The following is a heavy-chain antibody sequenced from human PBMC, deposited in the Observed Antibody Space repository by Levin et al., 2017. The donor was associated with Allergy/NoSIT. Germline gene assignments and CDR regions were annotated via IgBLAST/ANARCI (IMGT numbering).Heavy chain of an antibody. CDR2: ISASGGST. Sequence: GESLKISCAASTFTFNNYAMSWVRQAPGKGLEWVSAISASGGSTYYADSVKGRFTISRDNSKSTLYVQMNSLRAEDTAVYYCARGGDGDYDLWGPGTLVIVSS. J-gene: IGHJ5*02. CDR3: ARGGDGDYDL. D-gene: IGHD4-17*01. CDR1: TFTFNNYA. V-gene: IGHV3-23*01.